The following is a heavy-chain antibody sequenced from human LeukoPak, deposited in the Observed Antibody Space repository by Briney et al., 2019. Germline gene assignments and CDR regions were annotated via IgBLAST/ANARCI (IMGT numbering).Heavy chain of an antibody. J-gene: IGHJ3*02. CDR3: ARDETSSGYYSPFDAFDI. Sequence: TGGSLRLSCAASGFAFSSYGMNWVRQAPGKGLEWVSSISSTSSYIYYADSVKGRFTISRDNAKNSLYLQMNSLRAEDTAVYYCARDETSSGYYSPFDAFDIWGQGTMVTVSS. D-gene: IGHD3-22*01. V-gene: IGHV3-21*01. CDR2: ISSTSSYI. CDR1: GFAFSSYG.